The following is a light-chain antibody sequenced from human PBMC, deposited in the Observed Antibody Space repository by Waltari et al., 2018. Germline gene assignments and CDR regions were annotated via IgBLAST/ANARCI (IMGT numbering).Light chain of an antibody. CDR3: QQGYNTPLT. CDR1: QGISSW. CDR2: AAT. V-gene: IGKV1-12*01. J-gene: IGKJ4*01. Sequence: DIQMTQSPSPLSASVGDHVTITFRASQGISSWLDWYQQKPGKAPKLLIYAATRLQSGVPSRFSGSGSGTDYTLTISSLQPEDFATYYCQQGYNTPLTFGGGTKVEIK.